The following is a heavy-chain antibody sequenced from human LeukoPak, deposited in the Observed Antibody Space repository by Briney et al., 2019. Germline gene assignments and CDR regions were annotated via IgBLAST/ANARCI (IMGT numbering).Heavy chain of an antibody. CDR3: ARVSMVRGVRVDY. CDR1: GFTFSSYS. J-gene: IGHJ4*02. Sequence: PGGSLRLSCAASGFTFSSYSMNWVRQAPGKGREWVSSISSSSSYIYYADSVKGRFTISRDNAKNSLYLQMNSLRAEDTAVYYCARVSMVRGVRVDYWGQGTLVTVSS. D-gene: IGHD3-10*01. CDR2: ISSSSSYI. V-gene: IGHV3-21*01.